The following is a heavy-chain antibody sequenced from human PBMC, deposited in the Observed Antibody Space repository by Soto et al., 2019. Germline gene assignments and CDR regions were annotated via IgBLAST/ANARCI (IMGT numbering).Heavy chain of an antibody. CDR1: GFTVNSNY. V-gene: IGHV3-66*04. J-gene: IGHJ4*02. Sequence: GGSLRLSCAASGFTVNSNYMSWVRQAPGKGLEWVSVIYSDGSTYYADSVKGRFIISRDNSNNTLYFQMNSLRAEDTAVYYCARLVLHDYDNSGFWIYWGQGAPVTVSS. CDR2: IYSDGST. CDR3: ARLVLHDYDNSGFWIY. D-gene: IGHD3-22*01.